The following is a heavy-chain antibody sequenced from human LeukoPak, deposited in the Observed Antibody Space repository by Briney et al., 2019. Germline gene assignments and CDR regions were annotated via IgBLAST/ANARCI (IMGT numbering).Heavy chain of an antibody. Sequence: SETLSLTCTVSGGSINSYYWTWIRQPPGKGLEWIGNIYNSGNTNYNPSLKSRVTISVDTSKNQFSLKLSSVTVADTAVYYCAKHGYDILTGYDVGWFDPWGQGTLVTVSS. V-gene: IGHV4-59*08. CDR3: AKHGYDILTGYDVGWFDP. CDR2: IYNSGNT. CDR1: GGSINSYY. D-gene: IGHD3-9*01. J-gene: IGHJ5*02.